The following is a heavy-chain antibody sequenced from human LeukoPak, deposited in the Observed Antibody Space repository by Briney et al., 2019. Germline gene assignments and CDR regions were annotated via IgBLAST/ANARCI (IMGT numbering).Heavy chain of an antibody. CDR1: GGSISSSSYY. V-gene: IGHV4-39*01. D-gene: IGHD1-26*01. CDR3: ARHSGGTYYTPLNN. Sequence: SETLSLTCTVSGGSISSSSYYWGWIRQPPSKGLEWTGSIYYSGSPYYNPSLESRVTISVDTSKNQFSLNLSSVTAADTAVYYCARHSGGTYYTPLNNWGQGTLVTVSS. CDR2: IYYSGSP. J-gene: IGHJ4*02.